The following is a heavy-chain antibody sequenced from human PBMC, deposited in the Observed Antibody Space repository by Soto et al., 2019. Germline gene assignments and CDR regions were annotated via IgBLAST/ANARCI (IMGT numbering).Heavy chain of an antibody. CDR1: GFTFSNAW. V-gene: IGHV3-15*01. CDR3: TTADPFDY. J-gene: IGHJ4*02. Sequence: EVQLVESGGGLVKPGGSLRLSCAASGFTFSNAWMSWVRQAPGKGLEWVGRIKSKTDCGTTDYAAPVKGRFTISRDDSKNTLYLQMNSLKTEDTAVYYCTTADPFDYWGQGTLVTVSS. CDR2: IKSKTDCGTT.